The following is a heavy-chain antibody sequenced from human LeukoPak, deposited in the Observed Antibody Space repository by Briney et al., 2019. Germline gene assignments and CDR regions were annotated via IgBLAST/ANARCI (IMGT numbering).Heavy chain of an antibody. Sequence: ASVRVSCKASSYTFTSYGISWVRQAPGQGLEWMGWISAYNGNTNYAQKLQGRVTMTTDTSTSTAYMELRSLRSDDTAVYYCRYEGYCSSTSCYSPYYYYGMDVWGQGTTVTVSS. J-gene: IGHJ6*02. V-gene: IGHV1-18*01. CDR1: SYTFTSYG. CDR2: ISAYNGNT. CDR3: RYEGYCSSTSCYSPYYYYGMDV. D-gene: IGHD2-2*02.